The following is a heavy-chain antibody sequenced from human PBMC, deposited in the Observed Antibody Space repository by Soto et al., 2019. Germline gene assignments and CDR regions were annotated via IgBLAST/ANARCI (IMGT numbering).Heavy chain of an antibody. V-gene: IGHV5-51*01. CDR1: GYSFTSYW. J-gene: IGHJ6*02. D-gene: IGHD3-3*01. CDR2: IYPGDSDT. Sequence: PGESLKISCKGSGYSFTSYWIGWVRQMPGKGLEWMGIIYPGDSDTRYSPSFQGQVTISADKSISTAYLQWSSLKASDTAMYYCARHLDPTYYDGWSGKNYYYYGMDGWGQETTVTGSS. CDR3: ARHLDPTYYDGWSGKNYYYYGMDG.